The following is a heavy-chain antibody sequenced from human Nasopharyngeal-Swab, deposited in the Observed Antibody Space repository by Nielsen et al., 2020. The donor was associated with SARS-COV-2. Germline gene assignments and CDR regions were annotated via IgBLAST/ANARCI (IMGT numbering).Heavy chain of an antibody. CDR2: INTNTGNP. Sequence: WVRQAPGQGLEWVGWINTNTGNPTYAQGFTGRFVFSLDTSVSTAYLQISSLKAEDTAVYYCARDHPNTGGDYCYYGMDVWGQGTTVTVSS. V-gene: IGHV7-4-1*02. CDR3: ARDHPNTGGDYCYYGMDV. J-gene: IGHJ6*02. D-gene: IGHD1-14*01.